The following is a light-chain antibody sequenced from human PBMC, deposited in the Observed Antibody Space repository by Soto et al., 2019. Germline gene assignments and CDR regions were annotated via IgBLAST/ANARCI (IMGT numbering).Light chain of an antibody. CDR2: AAS. Sequence: DIQMTQSPSSLSASVGETVTITCRASQGISNSLAWFQQKPGRVPQFLIYAASTLQPGVPPRFSGSGSGTDCTLTISSLQPEDVATYYCQNYNSAPLTFGPGPRVEIK. CDR3: QNYNSAPLT. CDR1: QGISNS. J-gene: IGKJ3*01. V-gene: IGKV1-27*01.